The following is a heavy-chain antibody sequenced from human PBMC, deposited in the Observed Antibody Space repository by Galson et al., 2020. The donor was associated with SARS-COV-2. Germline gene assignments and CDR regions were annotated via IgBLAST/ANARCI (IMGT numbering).Heavy chain of an antibody. V-gene: IGHV1-2*06. CDR3: ARRGGCSGASCYADY. CDR2: INPKTGGT. Sequence: ASVKVSCKASGYTFTDYYVLWVRQAPGQGLECMGRINPKTGGTTYAQNFQGRVTMTRDTSISTAYMELSSLTSDDTAVYYCARRGGCSGASCYADYWGQGTLVTVSS. D-gene: IGHD2-2*01. CDR1: GYTFTDYY. J-gene: IGHJ4*02.